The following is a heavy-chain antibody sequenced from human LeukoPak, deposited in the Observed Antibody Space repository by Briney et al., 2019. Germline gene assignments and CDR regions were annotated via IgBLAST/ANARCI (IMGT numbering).Heavy chain of an antibody. CDR1: GASISGSGYY. CDR2: IYSSGST. D-gene: IGHD4-17*01. CDR3: ARHDFRATVTTSYFDY. J-gene: IGHJ4*02. V-gene: IGHV4-39*01. Sequence: PSETLSLTCTVSGASISGSGYYWGWIRQPPGKGLEWIGSIYSSGSTYYSASLQSRVTISIETSKNQISLRLNSVTAADTAVYYCARHDFRATVTTSYFDYWGQGTLVTVSS.